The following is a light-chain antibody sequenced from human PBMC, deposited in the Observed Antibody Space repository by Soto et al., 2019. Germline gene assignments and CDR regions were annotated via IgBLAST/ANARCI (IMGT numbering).Light chain of an antibody. CDR1: SSDVGGYDY. J-gene: IGLJ7*01. V-gene: IGLV2-14*01. CDR2: AVS. CDR3: SSYTSITTLVI. Sequence: QSALTQPASVSGSLGRSITISCTGTSSDVGGYDYVSWYQHYPGKPPKLIIYAVSNRPSGVSNRFSGSKSGNTASLTVSGLQAEDEASYYCSSYTSITTLVIFGGGTQLTVL.